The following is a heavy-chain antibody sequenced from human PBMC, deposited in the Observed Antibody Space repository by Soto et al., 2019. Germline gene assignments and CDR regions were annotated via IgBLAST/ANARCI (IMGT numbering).Heavy chain of an antibody. Sequence: GESLKISCKGSGYSLTNYWIGWVRQMPGKGLEWMGIIYAGDSDTRYSPSFQGHVIFSADKSINTAYLQWSSLKASDTAIYYCARLSRDGYNSIDYWGQRTLVTVSS. J-gene: IGHJ4*02. D-gene: IGHD5-12*01. V-gene: IGHV5-51*01. CDR1: GYSLTNYW. CDR3: ARLSRDGYNSIDY. CDR2: IYAGDSDT.